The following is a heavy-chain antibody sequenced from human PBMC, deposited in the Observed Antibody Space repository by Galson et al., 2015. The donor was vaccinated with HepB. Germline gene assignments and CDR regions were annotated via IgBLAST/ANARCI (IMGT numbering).Heavy chain of an antibody. Sequence: SLRLSCAASGFTFSSYTMNWVRQAPGKGLEWISYISTTSDNKSSADSVKGRFIISRDNAKNLLYLQMNSLRAEDTAVYYCAKVAILGVTPHYFDYWGQGTRVTVSS. J-gene: IGHJ4*02. D-gene: IGHD2-21*02. CDR2: ISTTSDNK. CDR1: GFTFSSYT. CDR3: AKVAILGVTPHYFDY. V-gene: IGHV3-48*01.